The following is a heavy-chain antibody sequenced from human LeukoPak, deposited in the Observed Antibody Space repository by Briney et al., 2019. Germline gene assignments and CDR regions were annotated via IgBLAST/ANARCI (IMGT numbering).Heavy chain of an antibody. CDR3: ARGMTHGYFDL. J-gene: IGHJ2*01. CDR2: INHSGST. CDR1: GGSFSGYY. V-gene: IGHV4-34*01. Sequence: SETLSLTCAVYGGSFSGYYWSWIRQPPGKGLEWIGEINHSGSTNYNPSLKSRVTISVDTSKNQFSLKLSSVTAADTAVYYCARGMTHGYFDLWGRGTLVTASS.